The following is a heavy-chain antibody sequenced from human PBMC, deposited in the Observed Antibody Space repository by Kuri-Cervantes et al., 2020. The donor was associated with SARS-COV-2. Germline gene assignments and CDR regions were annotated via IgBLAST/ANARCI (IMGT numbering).Heavy chain of an antibody. J-gene: IGHJ4*02. CDR3: ARADWVTIRLSRGPHFDY. CDR2: INPNSGGT. V-gene: IGHV1-2*02. CDR1: GYTFTGYY. D-gene: IGHD3-9*01. Sequence: ASVKVSCKASGYTFTGYYMHWVRQAPGQGLEWMGWINPNSGGTNYAQKFQGRVTMTRDTSISTAYMELSRLRSDDTAVYYCARADWVTIRLSRGPHFDYWGQGTLVTVSS.